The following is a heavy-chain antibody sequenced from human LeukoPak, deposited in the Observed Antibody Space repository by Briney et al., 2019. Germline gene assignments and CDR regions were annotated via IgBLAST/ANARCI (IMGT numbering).Heavy chain of an antibody. CDR1: GFTFSSYE. CDR3: ARGAATNLWPSDY. D-gene: IGHD3-10*01. V-gene: IGHV3-48*03. Sequence: GGSLRLSCAASGFTFSSYEMNWVRQAPGKGLEWVSYISSSGSTIYYADSVKGRYTISRDNAKNSLYLQMNSLRAEDTAIYYCARGAATNLWPSDYWGQGTLVTVSS. CDR2: ISSSGSTI. J-gene: IGHJ4*02.